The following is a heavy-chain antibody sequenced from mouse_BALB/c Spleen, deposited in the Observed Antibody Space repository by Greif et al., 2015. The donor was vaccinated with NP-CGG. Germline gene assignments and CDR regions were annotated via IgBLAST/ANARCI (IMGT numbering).Heavy chain of an antibody. Sequence: EVQLQQSGAELVKPGASVKLSCTASGFNIKDTYLHWVKQRPEQGLEWIGRIDPASVDNKYDPKFQGKATITTDTSSNTSYLHLSVLTSESPAVYYCANACYRSLGFAYWGHGTLVTVSA. D-gene: IGHD2-14*01. J-gene: IGHJ3*01. CDR1: GFNIKDTY. CDR2: IDPASVDN. V-gene: IGHV14-3*02. CDR3: ANACYRSLGFAY.